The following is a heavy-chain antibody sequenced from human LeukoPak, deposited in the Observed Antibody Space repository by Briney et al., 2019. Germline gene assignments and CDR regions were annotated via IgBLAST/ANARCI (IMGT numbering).Heavy chain of an antibody. CDR1: GFTFSNYG. Sequence: GGSLRLSCAASGFTFSNYGMHWVRQAPGKGLEWVALIWYDGSNKYYADSVKGRFTISRDNSKNTLFLLMNSLRAEDTAVYYCAKDPRGFGGCSYAHWGSSYFDYWGQGTLVTVSS. D-gene: IGHD5-18*01. V-gene: IGHV3-30*02. CDR2: IWYDGSNK. J-gene: IGHJ4*02. CDR3: AKDPRGFGGCSYAHWGSSYFDY.